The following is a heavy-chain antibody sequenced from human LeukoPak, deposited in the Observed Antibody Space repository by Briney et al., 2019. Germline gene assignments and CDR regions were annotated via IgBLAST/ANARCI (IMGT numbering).Heavy chain of an antibody. CDR3: AKAPGGIVGY. Sequence: GGTLRLSCAASGFTFSSYGMSWVRQAPGKGLEWVSAISGSGGSTYYADSVKGRFTISRDNSKNTLYLQMNSPRAEDTAVYYCAKAPGGIVGYWGQGTLVTVSS. CDR2: ISGSGGST. V-gene: IGHV3-23*01. J-gene: IGHJ4*02. CDR1: GFTFSSYG. D-gene: IGHD3-16*01.